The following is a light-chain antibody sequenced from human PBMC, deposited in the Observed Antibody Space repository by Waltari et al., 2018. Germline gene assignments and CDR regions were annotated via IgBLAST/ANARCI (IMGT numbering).Light chain of an antibody. CDR3: QQYDNLPLT. J-gene: IGKJ4*01. Sequence: DTQMTQSPSSLSASVGDRVTITCQASQDISHFLNWYQQKPGTAPKLLITDASTVQTGVPSRFSGNRSGTQFAFTVNGLQSEDVATYFCQQYDNLPLTFGGGSKV. CDR1: QDISHF. V-gene: IGKV1-33*01. CDR2: DAS.